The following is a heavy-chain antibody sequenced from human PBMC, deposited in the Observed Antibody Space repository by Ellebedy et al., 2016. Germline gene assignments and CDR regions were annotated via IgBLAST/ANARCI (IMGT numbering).Heavy chain of an antibody. Sequence: GGSLRLSCEASGFTFSSFGMSWVRQVPGKGLEWVSGISGSGVTTYNADSVKGRFNISRDNSKNMMYLHMNSLRVDDTGVYYCAKRSQFSSISCFDYWGQGTLVTVST. CDR2: ISGSGVTT. J-gene: IGHJ4*02. CDR3: AKRSQFSSISCFDY. CDR1: GFTFSSFG. D-gene: IGHD6-13*01. V-gene: IGHV3-23*01.